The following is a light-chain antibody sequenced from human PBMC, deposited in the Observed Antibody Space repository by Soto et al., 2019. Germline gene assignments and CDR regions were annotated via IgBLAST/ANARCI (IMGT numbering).Light chain of an antibody. CDR2: EGS. CDR1: SSDVGSYNL. J-gene: IGLJ2*01. Sequence: QSALTQPASVSGSPGQSITISCTGTSSDVGSYNLVSWYQQHPGKAPKPMIYEGSKRPSGFSNRFSGSKSGNTASLTISGLQAEDEADYYCCSYAGSLVFGGGTKVTVL. V-gene: IGLV2-23*01. CDR3: CSYAGSLV.